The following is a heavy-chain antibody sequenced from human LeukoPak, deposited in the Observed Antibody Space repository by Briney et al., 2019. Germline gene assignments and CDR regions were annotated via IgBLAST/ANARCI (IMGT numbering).Heavy chain of an antibody. CDR1: GGTFSSYA. V-gene: IGHV1-69*13. Sequence: SVKVSCKASGGTFSSYAISWVRQAPGQGLEWMGGIIPIFGTANYAQKFQGRVTITADESTSTAYMELSSLRSEDTAVYYCASGRSGWYYFDYWGQETLVTVSS. CDR2: IIPIFGTA. D-gene: IGHD6-19*01. CDR3: ASGRSGWYYFDY. J-gene: IGHJ4*02.